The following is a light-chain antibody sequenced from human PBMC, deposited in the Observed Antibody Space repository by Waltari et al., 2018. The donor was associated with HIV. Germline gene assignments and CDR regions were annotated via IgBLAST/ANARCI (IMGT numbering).Light chain of an antibody. CDR1: SSNIGINY. V-gene: IGLV1-47*01. CDR2: RNN. J-gene: IGLJ2*01. Sequence: QSVLTQPPSASGTPGQRVTISCSGSSSNIGINYVYWYQQLPGTAPKLLIYRNNQLPSGFPDRFSGSKSGTSASLAISGLRSDDEGDYYCAAWDDSLSGVIFGGGTKLTVL. CDR3: AAWDDSLSGVI.